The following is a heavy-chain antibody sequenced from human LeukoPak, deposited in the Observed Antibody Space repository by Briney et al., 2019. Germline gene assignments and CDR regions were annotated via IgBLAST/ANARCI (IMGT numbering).Heavy chain of an antibody. CDR1: GFIFDDYA. CDR2: ISWNSASI. D-gene: IGHD3-10*01. Sequence: GGSLRLSCATSGFIFDDYAMHWVRQAPGKGLEWVSGISWNSASIGYADSVKGRFTISRDSAKNSLDLQMNSLRVDDTALYYCIKDGGEMHDAFDMWGQGTMVIVSS. J-gene: IGHJ3*02. CDR3: IKDGGEMHDAFDM. V-gene: IGHV3-9*01.